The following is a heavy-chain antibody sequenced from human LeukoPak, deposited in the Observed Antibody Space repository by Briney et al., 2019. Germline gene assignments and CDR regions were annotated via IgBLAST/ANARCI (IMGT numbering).Heavy chain of an antibody. V-gene: IGHV4-59*01. CDR2: IYYSGST. J-gene: IGHJ3*02. D-gene: IGHD6-13*01. CDR1: GGSISSYY. CDR3: AHTHDLYSSSSNGDAFDI. Sequence: SETLSLTCTVSGGSISSYYWSWIRQPPGKGLEWIGYIYYSGSTNYNPSLKSRVTISVDTSKNQFSLKLSSVTAADTAVYYCAHTHDLYSSSSNGDAFDIWGQGTMVTVSS.